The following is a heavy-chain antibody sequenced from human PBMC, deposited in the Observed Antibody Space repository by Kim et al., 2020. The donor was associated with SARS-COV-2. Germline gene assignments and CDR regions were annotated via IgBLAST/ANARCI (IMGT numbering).Heavy chain of an antibody. CDR3: AKSAQKTYTRCFDF. Sequence: GGSLRLSCAASGFTFSGYSMNWVRQAPGKGPEWVSSISLDSVYIYYADSVKGRFTISRDNSKNTVYLQMNSLRADDTAVYYCAKSAQKTYTRCFDFWGQGALVTVSS. CDR1: GFTFSGYS. J-gene: IGHJ4*02. D-gene: IGHD2-2*02. V-gene: IGHV3-23*01. CDR2: ISLDSVYI.